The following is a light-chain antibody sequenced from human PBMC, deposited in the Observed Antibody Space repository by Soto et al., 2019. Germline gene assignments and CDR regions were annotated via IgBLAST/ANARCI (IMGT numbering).Light chain of an antibody. J-gene: IGLJ1*01. Sequence: QSVLTQPRSVSGSPGQSVTISCTGTSSDVGAYNYVSWYQQYPDKAPKLLIYDVNKRPSGVPDRFSGSKSGDTASLTTSGIQAEDEADYYCSSYAGSYTLYVFGTGTKLTVL. CDR1: SSDVGAYNY. V-gene: IGLV2-11*01. CDR3: SSYAGSYTLYV. CDR2: DVN.